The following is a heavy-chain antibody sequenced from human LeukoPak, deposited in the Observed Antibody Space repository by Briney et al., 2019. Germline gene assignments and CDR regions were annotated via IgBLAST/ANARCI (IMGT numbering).Heavy chain of an antibody. J-gene: IGHJ4*02. D-gene: IGHD4-17*01. CDR3: ARHTKFDYGDYVPAYFDY. CDR1: GYSFTNYW. V-gene: IGHV5-51*01. CDR2: IYPGDSDT. Sequence: GESLKISCKGPGYSFTNYWIGWVRQMPGKGLEWMGIIYPGDSDTRYSPSFQGQVTISSDKSISTAYLQWSSLKASDTAMYYCARHTKFDYGDYVPAYFDYWGQGTLVTVSS.